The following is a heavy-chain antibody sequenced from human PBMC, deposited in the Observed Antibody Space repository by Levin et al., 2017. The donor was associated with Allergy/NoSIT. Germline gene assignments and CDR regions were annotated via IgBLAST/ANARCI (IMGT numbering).Heavy chain of an antibody. Sequence: SVKVSCKASGGTFSSYAISWVRQAPGQGLEWMGGIIPIFGTANYAQKFQGRVTITADKSTSTAYMELSSLRSEDTAVYYCAIRYSGYDWDDAFDIWGQGTMVTVSS. V-gene: IGHV1-69*06. CDR1: GGTFSSYA. J-gene: IGHJ3*02. D-gene: IGHD5-12*01. CDR2: IIPIFGTA. CDR3: AIRYSGYDWDDAFDI.